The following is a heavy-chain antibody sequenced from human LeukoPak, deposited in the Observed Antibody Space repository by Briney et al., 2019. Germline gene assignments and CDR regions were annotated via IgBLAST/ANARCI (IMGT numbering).Heavy chain of an antibody. CDR3: ARDGSGILTELDY. CDR1: GFTFSSYW. CDR2: IKKDGSEK. J-gene: IGHJ4*02. V-gene: IGHV3-7*01. Sequence: GGSLRLSCAASGFTFSSYWMSWVRQAPGKGLEGVANIKKDGSEKYYVDSEKGRFTISRDNAKNSLYLQMNSLRAEDTAVYYCARDGSGILTELDYWGQGTLVTVSS. D-gene: IGHD3-9*01.